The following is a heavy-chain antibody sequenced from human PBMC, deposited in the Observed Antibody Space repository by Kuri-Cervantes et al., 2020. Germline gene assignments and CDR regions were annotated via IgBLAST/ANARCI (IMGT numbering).Heavy chain of an antibody. J-gene: IGHJ4*02. Sequence: SLKISCAASGFTFDDYAMHWVRQAPGKGLEWVSGISWNSGSIGYADSVKGRFTISRDNAKNSLYLQMNSLRAEDTAIYYCARKYSDSYDYWGQGTLVTVSS. V-gene: IGHV3-9*01. CDR1: GFTFDDYA. CDR2: ISWNSGSI. D-gene: IGHD2-21*01. CDR3: ARKYSDSYDY.